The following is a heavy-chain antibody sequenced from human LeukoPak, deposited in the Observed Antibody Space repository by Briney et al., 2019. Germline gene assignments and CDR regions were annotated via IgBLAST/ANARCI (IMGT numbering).Heavy chain of an antibody. CDR3: ACLYCSSTSCLDY. D-gene: IGHD2-2*01. J-gene: IGHJ4*02. CDR2: INHSGST. Sequence: SETLSLTCAVYGGSFSGYYWSWIRQPPGKGLEWSGEINHSGSTNYNPSLKSRVTISVDTSKNQFSLKLSSVTAADTAVYYCACLYCSSTSCLDYWGQGTLVTVSS. V-gene: IGHV4-34*01. CDR1: GGSFSGYY.